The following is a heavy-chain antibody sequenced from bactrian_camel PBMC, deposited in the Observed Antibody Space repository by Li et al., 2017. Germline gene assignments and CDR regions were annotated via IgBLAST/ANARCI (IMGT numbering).Heavy chain of an antibody. V-gene: IGHV3S53*01. CDR2: IESDGST. CDR3: AADESWLLENFLEADFGH. Sequence: HVQLVESGGGSVQAGGSLRLSCVASGYTFSSSGYYMGWFRQIPDKEREGVAGIESDGSTSYADSVKGRFTVSQDSAKNILYLEMTDLKPEDTAVYYCAADESWLLENFLEADFGHFGQGTQVTVS. D-gene: IGHD2*01. J-gene: IGHJ6*01. CDR1: GYTFSSSG.